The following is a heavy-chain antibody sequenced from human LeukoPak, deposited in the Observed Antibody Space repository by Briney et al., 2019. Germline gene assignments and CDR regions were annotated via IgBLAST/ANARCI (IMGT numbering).Heavy chain of an antibody. Sequence: ASVKVSCKASGYTFTGYYMHWVRQAPGQGLEWMGWINPSSGGTYYAQKFQGRVTMTRDTSISTAYMELSRLRPDDTAVYYCVRSGYYYDWFDPWGQGTLVTV. D-gene: IGHD5-12*01. J-gene: IGHJ5*02. V-gene: IGHV1-2*02. CDR1: GYTFTGYY. CDR3: VRSGYYYDWFDP. CDR2: INPSSGGT.